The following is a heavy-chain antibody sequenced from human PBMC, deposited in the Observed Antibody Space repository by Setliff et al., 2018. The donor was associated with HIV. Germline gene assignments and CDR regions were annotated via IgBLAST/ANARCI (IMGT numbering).Heavy chain of an antibody. V-gene: IGHV1-18*01. CDR3: ARDPYDSSGYRAFGI. CDR1: GYNFSSNG. Sequence: ASVKVSCKASGYNFSSNGISWVRQAPGQGLEWMGWISSYNGYTKYAQKVQDRVTMTKDTSTSTAYMELRSLRSDDTAVYYCARDPYDSSGYRAFGIWGQGTMVTVSS. D-gene: IGHD3-22*01. J-gene: IGHJ3*02. CDR2: ISSYNGYT.